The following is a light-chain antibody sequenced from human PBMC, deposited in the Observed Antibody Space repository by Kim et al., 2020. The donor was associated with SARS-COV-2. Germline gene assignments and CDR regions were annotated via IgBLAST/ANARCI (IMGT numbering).Light chain of an antibody. J-gene: IGKJ2*01. CDR1: QAISDY. V-gene: IGKV1-9*01. CDR2: GAS. CDR3: QQLNSYPL. Sequence: DIQLTQSPSFLSASVGDRVTITCRASQAISDYLAWYQQESGKAPKLLIFGASILQRGVPSRFSGSRSGTEFTLTINSPQPEDFATYYCQQLNSYPLFGQGTKVDIK.